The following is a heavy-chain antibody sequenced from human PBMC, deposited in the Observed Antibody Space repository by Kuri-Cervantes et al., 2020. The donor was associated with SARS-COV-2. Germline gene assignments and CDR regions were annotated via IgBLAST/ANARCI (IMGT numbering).Heavy chain of an antibody. CDR3: EREYTSSSPFES. Sequence: GGSLRLSCAASGFTFSAYNMNWVRQAPGKGLEWVSFISSGSTTKYYADSVMGRFTISRDNAKNSLSLQMNSLRVEDMAVYYCEREYTSSSPFESWGQGTLVTVSS. CDR1: GFTFSAYN. CDR2: ISSGSTTK. V-gene: IGHV3-48*04. D-gene: IGHD6-6*01. J-gene: IGHJ4*02.